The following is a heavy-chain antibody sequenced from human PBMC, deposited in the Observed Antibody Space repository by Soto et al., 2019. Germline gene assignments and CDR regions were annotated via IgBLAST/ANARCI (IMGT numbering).Heavy chain of an antibody. V-gene: IGHV1-69*13. J-gene: IGHJ6*02. CDR3: ARVMRTGYYYYGMDV. D-gene: IGHD3-16*01. CDR2: IIPIFGTA. CDR1: GGTFSSYA. Sequence: SVRVSCKASGGTFSSYAISWVRQAPGQGLEWMGGIIPIFGTANYAQKFQGRVTITADESTSTAYMELSSLRSEDTAVYYCARVMRTGYYYYGMDVWGQGTTVTVSS.